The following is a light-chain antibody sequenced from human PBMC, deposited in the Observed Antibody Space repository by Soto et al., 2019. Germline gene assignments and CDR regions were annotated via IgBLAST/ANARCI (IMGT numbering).Light chain of an antibody. CDR1: QAVSTY. CDR3: QQYGSSPPVYT. CDR2: DAS. Sequence: VLTQSPATLSLSPGERATLSCRASQAVSTYVAWYQHKPGQAPRLLIYDASNRATGVPFRFSGSGSGTDFTLTISRLEPEDFAVYYCQQYGSSPPVYTFGQGTKLEIK. V-gene: IGKV3-20*01. J-gene: IGKJ2*01.